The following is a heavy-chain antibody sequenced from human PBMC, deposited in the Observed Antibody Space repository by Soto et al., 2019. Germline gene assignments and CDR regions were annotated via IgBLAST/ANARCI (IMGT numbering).Heavy chain of an antibody. V-gene: IGHV3-11*06. J-gene: IGHJ4*02. Sequence: GGSLRLSCAASGFTFSDYYMSWIRQAPGKGLEWVSYISSSSSYTNYADSVKGRFTISRDNAKNSLYLQMNSLRAEDTAVYYCARDLGVNPDYDILTPHPPNYWGQGTLVTVSS. D-gene: IGHD3-9*01. CDR3: ARDLGVNPDYDILTPHPPNY. CDR2: ISSSSSYT. CDR1: GFTFSDYY.